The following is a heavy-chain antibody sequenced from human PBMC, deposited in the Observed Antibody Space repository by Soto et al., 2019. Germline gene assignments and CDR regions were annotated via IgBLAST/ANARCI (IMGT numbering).Heavy chain of an antibody. Sequence: GGSLRLSCAASGFTFSSYSMNWVRQAPGKGLEWVSSISSSSSYIYYADSVKGRFTISRDNAKNSLYLQMNSLRAEDTAVHYCARFGPYFGVVTLYVGFDYWGQGTLVTVSS. V-gene: IGHV3-21*01. D-gene: IGHD3-3*01. CDR2: ISSSSSYI. CDR1: GFTFSSYS. CDR3: ARFGPYFGVVTLYVGFDY. J-gene: IGHJ4*02.